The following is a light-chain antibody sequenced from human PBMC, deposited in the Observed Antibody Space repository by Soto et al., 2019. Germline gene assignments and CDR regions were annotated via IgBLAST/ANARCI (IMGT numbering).Light chain of an antibody. CDR2: KAS. CDR1: QSISSW. Sequence: DIQMTQSPSTLSASVGDRVTITCRASQSISSWLAWYQQQPGKAPKLLIYKASSLESGIPSRFSGSGSGPEFTLTISSLQPDDFATYYCQQYNSYPDTFGQGTKLEIK. V-gene: IGKV1-5*03. CDR3: QQYNSYPDT. J-gene: IGKJ2*01.